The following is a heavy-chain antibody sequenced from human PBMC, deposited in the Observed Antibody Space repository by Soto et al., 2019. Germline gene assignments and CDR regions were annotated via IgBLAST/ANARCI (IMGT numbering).Heavy chain of an antibody. CDR1: SDSMNSGGYY. J-gene: IGHJ6*02. D-gene: IGHD6-6*01. CDR3: ARRGGSSSGYYYYAMDV. V-gene: IGHV4-31*03. CDR2: IYSNGDT. Sequence: QVQLQESGPGLVKTSQTLSLTCSVSSDSMNSGGYYWSWIRQHPGKGLEWIGYIYSNGDTYYNPSLKRRVTISVDTSKNQFSLNLTSVTAADTAVYYCARRGGSSSGYYYYAMDVWGQGTTVTVSS.